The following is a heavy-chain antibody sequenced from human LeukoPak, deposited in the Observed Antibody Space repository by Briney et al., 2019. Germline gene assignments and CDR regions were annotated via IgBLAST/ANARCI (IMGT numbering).Heavy chain of an antibody. CDR3: ARDLNSGSYSSDY. J-gene: IGHJ4*02. D-gene: IGHD1-26*01. CDR2: IYYSGST. Sequence: SETLSLTCTVSGGSISSSSYYWGWIRRPPGKGLEWIGSIYYSGSTYYNPSLKSRVTISVDTSRNQFSLKLSSVTAADTAVYYCARDLNSGSYSSDYWGQGTLVTVSS. V-gene: IGHV4-39*07. CDR1: GGSISSSSYY.